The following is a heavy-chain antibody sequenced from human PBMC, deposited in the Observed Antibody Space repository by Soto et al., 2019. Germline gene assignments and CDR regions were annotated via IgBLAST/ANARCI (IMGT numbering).Heavy chain of an antibody. CDR1: GDSVSSDSYY. V-gene: IGHV4-61*01. D-gene: IGHD3-10*01. J-gene: IGHJ5*02. CDR2: IYNSGST. CDR3: ARGGPDYYGSGRSPNWFDL. Sequence: SETLSLTCTVSGDSVSSDSYYWSWIRQPPGKGLEWIGYIYNSGSTKYNPSLKSRVTISVDTSKNQFSLKLTSVTAADTAVYYCARGGPDYYGSGRSPNWFDLWGQGTLVTVSS.